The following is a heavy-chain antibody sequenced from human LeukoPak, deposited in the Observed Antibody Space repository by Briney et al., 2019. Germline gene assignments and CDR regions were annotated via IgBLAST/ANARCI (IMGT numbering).Heavy chain of an antibody. CDR1: GGSFSGYY. J-gene: IGHJ6*02. D-gene: IGHD3-10*01. V-gene: IGHV4-34*01. CDR2: INHSGST. CDR3: ARGFPRRYGSGSYYNVPPYYYYYGMDV. Sequence: SETLSLTCAVYGGSFSGYYWSWIRQPPGKGLEWIGEINHSGSTNYNPSLKSRVTISVDTPKNQFSLKLSSVTAADTAVYYCARGFPRRYGSGSYYNVPPYYYYYGMDVWGQGTTVTVSS.